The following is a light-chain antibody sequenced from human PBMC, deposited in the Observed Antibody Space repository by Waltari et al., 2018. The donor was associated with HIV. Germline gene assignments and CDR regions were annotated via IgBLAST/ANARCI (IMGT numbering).Light chain of an antibody. CDR2: AAS. CDR3: QQSHSTPWT. Sequence: IQMIQSPYSLSASVVDRLTITCRASQSIRSYLNWYQQKSGKAPTLLIYAASSLQSGVPSRFSGSGSGAEYTLTIISLQPEDFATYYCQQSHSTPWTFGQGTKVEIK. V-gene: IGKV1-39*01. J-gene: IGKJ1*01. CDR1: QSIRSY.